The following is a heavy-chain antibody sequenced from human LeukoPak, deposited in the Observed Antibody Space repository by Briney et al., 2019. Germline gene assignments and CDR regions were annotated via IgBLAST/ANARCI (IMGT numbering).Heavy chain of an antibody. CDR2: IYWKGGST. D-gene: IGHD2-2*01. CDR1: GFTFDDYG. CDR3: ASVVVGYCSSTSCYAGYFDY. J-gene: IGHJ4*02. Sequence: SGGSLRLSCAASGFTFDDYGMSWVRHAPGGGGEWVCGIYWKGGSTGYADSVKGRITISRDNAKNSLYLQMNSLRAEDTALYYFASVVVGYCSSTSCYAGYFDYWGQGTLVTVSS. V-gene: IGHV3-20*04.